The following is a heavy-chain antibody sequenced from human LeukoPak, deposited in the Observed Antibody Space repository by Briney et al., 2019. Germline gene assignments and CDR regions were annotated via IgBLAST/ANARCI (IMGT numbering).Heavy chain of an antibody. D-gene: IGHD6-6*01. CDR1: GYTFTGYY. V-gene: IGHV1-2*02. Sequence: ASVKVSCKASGYTFTGYYIHWIRQAPGQGLEWMGWISPNNGGTKYAQKFQGRVTMTRDTSISTAYMELSRLRSDDTAVYYCARGGPKSIAARQVDYWGQGTLVTVSS. CDR2: ISPNNGGT. CDR3: ARGGPKSIAARQVDY. J-gene: IGHJ4*02.